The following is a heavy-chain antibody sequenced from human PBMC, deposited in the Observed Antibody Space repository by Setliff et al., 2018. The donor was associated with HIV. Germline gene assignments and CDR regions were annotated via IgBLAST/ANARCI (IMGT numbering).Heavy chain of an antibody. Sequence: GGSLRLSCAVSGFTFSSHWMVWVRQAPGKGLEWVANINQDGSEKNYVDSVKGRFTISRDNAKNSLYLQMNSLRVEDTAIYYCARKLRPGHGVDVWGQGTTVTV. J-gene: IGHJ6*02. CDR3: ARKLRPGHGVDV. CDR2: INQDGSEK. V-gene: IGHV3-7*01. D-gene: IGHD3-10*01. CDR1: GFTFSSHW.